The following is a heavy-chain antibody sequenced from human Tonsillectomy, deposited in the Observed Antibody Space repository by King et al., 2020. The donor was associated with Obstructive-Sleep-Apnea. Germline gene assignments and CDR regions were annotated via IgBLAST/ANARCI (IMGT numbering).Heavy chain of an antibody. D-gene: IGHD4-17*01. V-gene: IGHV5-51*01. CDR2: IYPGDSDT. CDR1: GYSFTSYW. CDR3: AGPPTVTTSMLEGFDY. J-gene: IGHJ4*02. Sequence: VQLVESGAEVKKPGESLKISCKGSGYSFTSYWIGWVRQMPGKGLEWMGIIYPGDSDTRYSPSFQGQVTISADKSISTAYLQWSSLKASDTAMYYCAGPPTVTTSMLEGFDYWGQGTLVTVSS.